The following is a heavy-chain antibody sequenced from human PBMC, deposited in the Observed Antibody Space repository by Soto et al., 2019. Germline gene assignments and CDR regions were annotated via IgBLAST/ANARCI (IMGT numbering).Heavy chain of an antibody. CDR1: GFTFSSYG. J-gene: IGHJ4*02. V-gene: IGHV3-30*03. CDR2: ISYDGSKK. Sequence: QVQLVESGGGVVQPGRSLRLSCAASGFTFSSYGMHWVRQAPGKGLEWVAVISYDGSKKYYADSVKGRFTISRDNSKNTLYLQMNSLRAEDTAVYYCAIDRGGRYSSGSFEYWGQGTLVTVSS. D-gene: IGHD6-19*01. CDR3: AIDRGGRYSSGSFEY.